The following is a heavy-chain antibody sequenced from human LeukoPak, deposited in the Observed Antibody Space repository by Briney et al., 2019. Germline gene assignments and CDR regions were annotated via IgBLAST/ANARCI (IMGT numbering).Heavy chain of an antibody. V-gene: IGHV6-1*01. D-gene: IGHD1-26*01. Sequence: SQTLSLTCAISGDSVSSNSAAWNWIRQSPSRGLEWLGRTYYRSKWYNDYAVFVKSRITLNPDTSKNQFSLQLNSVTPEDTAVYYCARANERMGAANFYYWGQGTLVTVSS. CDR1: GDSVSSNSAA. CDR2: TYYRSKWYN. CDR3: ARANERMGAANFYY. J-gene: IGHJ4*02.